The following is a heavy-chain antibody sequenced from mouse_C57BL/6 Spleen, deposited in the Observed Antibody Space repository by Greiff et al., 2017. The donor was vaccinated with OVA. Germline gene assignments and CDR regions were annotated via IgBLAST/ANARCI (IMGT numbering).Heavy chain of an antibody. CDR3: ARDPKEYYFDY. J-gene: IGHJ2*01. Sequence: EVHLVESGGGLVKPGGSLKLSCAASGFTFSSYAMSWVRQTPEKRLEWVATISDGGSYTYYPDNVKGRFTISRDNAKNNLYLQMSHLKSEDTAMYYCARDPKEYYFDYWGQGTTLTVSS. V-gene: IGHV5-4*01. CDR2: ISDGGSYT. CDR1: GFTFSSYA.